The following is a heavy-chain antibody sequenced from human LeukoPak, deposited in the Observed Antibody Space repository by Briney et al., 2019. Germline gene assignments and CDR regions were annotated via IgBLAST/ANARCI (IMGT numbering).Heavy chain of an antibody. D-gene: IGHD5-12*01. CDR3: ARDSSRGYSGYESDY. Sequence: ASAKVSCKASGGTFSSYAISWVRQAPGQGLEWMGGIIPIFGTANYAQKFQGRVTITADESTSTAYMELSSLRSEDTAVYYCARDSSRGYSGYESDYWGQGTLVTVSS. CDR2: IIPIFGTA. J-gene: IGHJ4*02. CDR1: GGTFSSYA. V-gene: IGHV1-69*13.